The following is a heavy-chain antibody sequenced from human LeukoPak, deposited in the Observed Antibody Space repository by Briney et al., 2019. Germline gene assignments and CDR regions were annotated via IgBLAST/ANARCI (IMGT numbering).Heavy chain of an antibody. Sequence: GGSLRLSCAASGLIFSNYAMNWVRQAPGKGLEWVSSISSSSTYIYYADSVKGRFTISRDNAKNSLYLQMNSLRAEDTAVYYCARGDSHYYDSSGYYPTWGDVWGKGTTVTVSS. CDR1: GLIFSNYA. CDR2: ISSSSTYI. V-gene: IGHV3-21*01. CDR3: ARGDSHYYDSSGYYPTWGDV. J-gene: IGHJ6*04. D-gene: IGHD3-22*01.